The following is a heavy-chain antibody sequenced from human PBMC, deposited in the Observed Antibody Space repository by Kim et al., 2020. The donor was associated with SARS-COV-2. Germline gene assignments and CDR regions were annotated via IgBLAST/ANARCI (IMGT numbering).Heavy chain of an antibody. CDR3: VRRSASGKGYSTFDV. CDR1: GSKFATYW. J-gene: IGHJ3*01. Sequence: GESLKISCKASGSKFATYWIGWVRQMPGKGLEWIGMIYPTDSDTTYSPSFQGQVTISADRSSNIAYLQWSSLKASDTATYYCVRRSASGKGYSTFDVWGQGTIVTVSS. D-gene: IGHD3-10*01. CDR2: IYPTDSDT. V-gene: IGHV5-51*01.